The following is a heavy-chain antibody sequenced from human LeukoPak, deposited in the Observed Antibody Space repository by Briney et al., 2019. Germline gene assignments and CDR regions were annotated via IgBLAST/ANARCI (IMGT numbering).Heavy chain of an antibody. CDR2: IKGDASEK. CDR3: ARRGYYDSSGYDY. V-gene: IGHV3-7*01. D-gene: IGHD3-22*01. Sequence: GGSLRLSCAASGFTFSSYVMHWVRQAPGKGLEWVANIKGDASEKYFLESVKGRFTISRDNAKNSLYLQMNSLRAEDTAVYYCARRGYYDSSGYDYWGQGTLVTVSS. CDR1: GFTFSSYV. J-gene: IGHJ4*02.